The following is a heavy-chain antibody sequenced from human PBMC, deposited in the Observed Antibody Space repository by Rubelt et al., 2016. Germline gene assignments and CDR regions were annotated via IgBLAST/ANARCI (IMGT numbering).Heavy chain of an antibody. CDR3: ARDLRDYYYYYGMDV. Sequence: GKGLEWVAVISYDGSNKYYADSVKGRFTISRDNSKNTLYLQMNSLRAEDTAVYYCARDLRDYYYYYGMDVWGQGTTVTVSS. D-gene: IGHD3-9*01. CDR2: ISYDGSNK. V-gene: IGHV3-30*04. J-gene: IGHJ6*02.